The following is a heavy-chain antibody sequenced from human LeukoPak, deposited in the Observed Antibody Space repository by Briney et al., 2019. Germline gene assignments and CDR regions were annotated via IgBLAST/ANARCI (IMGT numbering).Heavy chain of an antibody. J-gene: IGHJ5*02. CDR3: ARCPKRLRFLEWLDWFDP. V-gene: IGHV4-59*08. CDR1: GGSISSYY. Sequence: SETLSLTCTVSGGSISSYYWSWIRQPPGKGLEWIGYIYYSGSTNYNPSLKSRVTISVDTSKNQFSLKLSSVTAADTAVYYCARCPKRLRFLEWLDWFDPWGQGTLVTVCS. D-gene: IGHD3-3*01. CDR2: IYYSGST.